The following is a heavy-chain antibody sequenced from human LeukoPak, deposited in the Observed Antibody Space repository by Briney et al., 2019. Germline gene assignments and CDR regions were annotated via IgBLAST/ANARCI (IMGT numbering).Heavy chain of an antibody. CDR2: ISDDGRRK. CDR3: AKDAKTSRAVATIDY. D-gene: IGHD5-12*01. Sequence: PGGSLRLSCAASGFTFTTYPMSWVRQAPGKGLEWVGVISDDGRRKDYADSVKGRFTISRDNSKDTLYLQMNSLRAEDTAVYYCAKDAKTSRAVATIDYWGQGTLVTVSS. J-gene: IGHJ4*02. V-gene: IGHV3-30*18. CDR1: GFTFTTYP.